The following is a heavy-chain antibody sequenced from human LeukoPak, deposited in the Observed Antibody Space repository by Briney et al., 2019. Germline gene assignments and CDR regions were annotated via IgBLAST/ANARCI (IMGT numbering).Heavy chain of an antibody. Sequence: GGSLRLSCAASGFIFSSYGMHWVRQAPGKGLEWVAVISYDGSNKYYADSVKGRFTISRDNSKNTLYLQMNSLRAEDTAVYYCANRLVPAAIAPPFDYWGQGTLVTVSS. D-gene: IGHD2-2*01. CDR1: GFIFSSYG. CDR3: ANRLVPAAIAPPFDY. V-gene: IGHV3-30*18. J-gene: IGHJ4*02. CDR2: ISYDGSNK.